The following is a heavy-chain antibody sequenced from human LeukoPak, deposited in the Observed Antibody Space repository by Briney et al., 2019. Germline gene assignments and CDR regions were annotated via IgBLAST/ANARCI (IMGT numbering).Heavy chain of an antibody. CDR3: AKDMYSSGWPFDY. CDR2: ISSSSSYI. CDR1: GFTFSSYS. Sequence: NSGGSLRLSCAPSGFTFSSYSMNWVRQAPGKGLEWVSSISSSSSYIYYADSVKGRFTISRDNSKNTLYLQMNSLRAEDTAVYYCAKDMYSSGWPFDYWGQGTLVTVSS. V-gene: IGHV3-21*04. D-gene: IGHD6-19*01. J-gene: IGHJ4*02.